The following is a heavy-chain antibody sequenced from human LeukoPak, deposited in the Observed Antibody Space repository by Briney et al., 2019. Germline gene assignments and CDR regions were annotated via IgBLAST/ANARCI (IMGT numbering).Heavy chain of an antibody. J-gene: IGHJ5*02. CDR3: ARDAGMAGSPPGNWFDP. CDR2: TYYSGTT. D-gene: IGHD6-13*01. Sequence: PSETLSLTCTVSGGSISSGDYYWSWIRQPPGKGLEWIGYTYYSGTTNYSPSLKSRVTISLDTSKNQISLKLRSVTAADTAVYYCARDAGMAGSPPGNWFDPWGQGTLVIVTS. V-gene: IGHV4-61*08. CDR1: GGSISSGDYY.